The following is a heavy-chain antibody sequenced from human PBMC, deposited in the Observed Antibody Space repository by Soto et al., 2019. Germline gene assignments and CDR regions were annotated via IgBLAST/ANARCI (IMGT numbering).Heavy chain of an antibody. J-gene: IGHJ4*02. CDR3: ATYGGDTGRFDY. V-gene: IGHV4-39*01. CDR2: SGPT. D-gene: IGHD4-17*01. CDR1: VGSMSTTNYL. Sequence: PSETLCLTCTVSVGSMSTTNYLWDWIRQPPGKGPEWIGSGPTNYNPSLRGRATISLDTPKNQFSLKLTSVTAADTAVYYCATYGGDTGRFDYWGQGILVTVSS.